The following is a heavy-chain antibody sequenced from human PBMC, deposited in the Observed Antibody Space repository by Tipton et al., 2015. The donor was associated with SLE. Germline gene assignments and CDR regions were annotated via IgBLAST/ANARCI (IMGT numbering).Heavy chain of an antibody. Sequence: TLSLTCTVSGGSISSSSYYWGWIRQPPGKGLEWIGSIYYSGSTYYNPSLKSRVTISVDTSKNQFSLKLSSVTAADTAVYFCARSYSGSSYFDYWGQGTLVTVSS. CDR3: ARSYSGSSYFDY. J-gene: IGHJ4*02. CDR2: IYYSGST. D-gene: IGHD1-26*01. V-gene: IGHV4-39*07. CDR1: GGSISSSSYY.